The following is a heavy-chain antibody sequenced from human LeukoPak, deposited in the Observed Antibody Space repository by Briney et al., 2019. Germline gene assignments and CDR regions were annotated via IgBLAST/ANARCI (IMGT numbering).Heavy chain of an antibody. CDR3: ARDGYSSSSGDY. CDR1: GFTFDDYA. Sequence: GGSLRLSCAASGFTFDDYAMHWVRQAPGKGLEWVSLISWDGGSTYYADSVKGRFTISRDNAKNSLYLQMNSLRAEDTAVYYCARDGYSSSSGDYWGQGTLVTVSS. V-gene: IGHV3-43D*03. CDR2: ISWDGGST. J-gene: IGHJ4*02. D-gene: IGHD6-13*01.